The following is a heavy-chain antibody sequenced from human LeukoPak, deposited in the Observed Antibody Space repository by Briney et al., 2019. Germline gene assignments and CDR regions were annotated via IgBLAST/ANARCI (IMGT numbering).Heavy chain of an antibody. Sequence: SETLSLTCTVSGGSISSYYWSWIRQPPGKGLEWIGYIYYSGSTNYNPSLKSRVTISVDTSKNQFSLKLSSVTAADTAVYYCARTDYGDYSPFDYWGQGTLVTVSS. D-gene: IGHD4-17*01. CDR1: GGSISSYY. V-gene: IGHV4-59*01. J-gene: IGHJ4*02. CDR2: IYYSGST. CDR3: ARTDYGDYSPFDY.